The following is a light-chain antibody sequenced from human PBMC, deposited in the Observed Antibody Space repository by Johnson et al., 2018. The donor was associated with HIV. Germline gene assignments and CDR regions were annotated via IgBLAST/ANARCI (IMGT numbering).Light chain of an antibody. CDR2: ENN. CDR1: SFNIGNNY. CDR3: GTWDSSLSVYV. V-gene: IGLV1-51*02. J-gene: IGLJ1*01. Sequence: QSVLTQPPSVSAAPGQKVTISCSGSSFNIGNNYVSWYQQLPGTAPKLLIYENNKQPSGIPDRFSCSKSGTSATLGITGLQTGDEADYYCGTWDSSLSVYVFGTGTKVTVL.